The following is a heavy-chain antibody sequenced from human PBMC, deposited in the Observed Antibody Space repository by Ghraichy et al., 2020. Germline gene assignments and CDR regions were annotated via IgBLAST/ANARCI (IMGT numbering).Heavy chain of an antibody. J-gene: IGHJ4*02. CDR1: GGSISSYY. CDR2: IYTSGST. V-gene: IGHV4-4*09. CDR3: ARHGYSGYDSPFDY. Sequence: SETLSLTCTVSGGSISSYYWSWIRQPPGKGLEWIGYIYTSGSTNYNPSLKSRVTISVDTSKNQFSLKLSSVTAADTAVYYCARHGYSGYDSPFDYWGQGTLVTVSS. D-gene: IGHD5-12*01.